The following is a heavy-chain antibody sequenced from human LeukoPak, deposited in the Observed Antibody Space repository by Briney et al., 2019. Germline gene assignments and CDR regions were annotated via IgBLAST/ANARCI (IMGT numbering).Heavy chain of an antibody. CDR1: GGTFSSYA. CDR2: IIPIFGTA. Sequence: SVKVSCKASGGTFSSYAISWVRQAPGQGLEWMGGIIPIFGTANYAQKFQGRVTITTDESTSTAYMELSSLRSGDTAVYYCARDTYYYGSGSYENWFDPWGQGTLVTVSS. D-gene: IGHD3-10*01. V-gene: IGHV1-69*05. CDR3: ARDTYYYGSGSYENWFDP. J-gene: IGHJ5*02.